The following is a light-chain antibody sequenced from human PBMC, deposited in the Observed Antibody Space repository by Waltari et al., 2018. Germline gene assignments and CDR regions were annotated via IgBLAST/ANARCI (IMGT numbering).Light chain of an antibody. V-gene: IGLV2-11*01. CDR3: CSYAGSYTL. CDR1: SSDVGGSNY. Sequence: QSALTQPRSVSGSPGQSVTISCTGSSSDVGGSNYVSWYQQHPGKAPKFMIYDVSKRPSGVPDRFSGSKSGNTASLTISGLQAEDEADYYCCSYAGSYTLFGGGTKLTVL. CDR2: DVS. J-gene: IGLJ2*01.